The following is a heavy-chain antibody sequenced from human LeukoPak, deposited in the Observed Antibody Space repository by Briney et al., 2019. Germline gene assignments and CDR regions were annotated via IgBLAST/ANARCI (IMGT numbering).Heavy chain of an antibody. D-gene: IGHD6-13*01. V-gene: IGHV4-59*01. CDR2: IYYSGST. J-gene: IGHJ5*02. CDR1: GGSISSYY. CDR3: AGTIAAAGAVGWFDP. Sequence: PSETLSLTCTVSGGSISSYYWSWIRQPPGKGLEWIGYIYYSGSTNYNPSLKSRVTISVDTSKNQFFLKLSSVTAADTAVYYCAGTIAAAGAVGWFDPWGQGTLVTVSS.